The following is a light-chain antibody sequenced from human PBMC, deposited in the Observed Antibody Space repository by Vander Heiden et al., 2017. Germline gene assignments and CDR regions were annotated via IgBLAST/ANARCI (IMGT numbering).Light chain of an antibody. CDR3: QQYGTSPLT. V-gene: IGKV3-20*01. Sequence: EIVLTQSPGTLSLSPGERATLSCRASQSVSSSYLAWYQQKPGQAPRLLIHGASSRATGIPDRFSGSGSGTDFTLTISRLEPEDFAVYYCQQYGTSPLTFGHGTKVDIK. J-gene: IGKJ3*01. CDR1: QSVSSSY. CDR2: GAS.